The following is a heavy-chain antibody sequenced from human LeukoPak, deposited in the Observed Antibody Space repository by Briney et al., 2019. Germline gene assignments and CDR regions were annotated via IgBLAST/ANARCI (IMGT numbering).Heavy chain of an antibody. CDR1: GYSFTSYW. V-gene: IGHV5-10-1*01. Sequence: GESLKISCKGSGYSFTSYWISWVRQTPGKGLEWMGRIDPSDSYTNYSPSFQGHVTISADKSISTAYLQWSSLKASDTAMYYCARQIVGATTFDYWGQGTLVTASS. J-gene: IGHJ4*02. CDR2: IDPSDSYT. D-gene: IGHD1-26*01. CDR3: ARQIVGATTFDY.